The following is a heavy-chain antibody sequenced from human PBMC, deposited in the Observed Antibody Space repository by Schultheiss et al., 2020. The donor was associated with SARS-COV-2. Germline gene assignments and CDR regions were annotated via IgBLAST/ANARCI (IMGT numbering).Heavy chain of an antibody. J-gene: IGHJ5*02. CDR1: GGSINSGDYY. D-gene: IGHD4-11*01. V-gene: IGHV4-31*03. CDR3: ARERDSWFDP. CDR2: IYYSGTT. Sequence: SETLSLTCTVSGGSINSGDYYWSWIRQHPGKGLEWIGYIYYSGTTYYNPSLKSRVTISVDTSKNQFSLKLSSVTAADTAVYYCARERDSWFDPWGQGTLVTVSS.